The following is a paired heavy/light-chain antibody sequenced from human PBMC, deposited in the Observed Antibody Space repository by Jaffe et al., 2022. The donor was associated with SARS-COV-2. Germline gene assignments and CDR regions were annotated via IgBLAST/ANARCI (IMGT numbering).Heavy chain of an antibody. D-gene: IGHD2-15*01. V-gene: IGHV3-23*01. J-gene: IGHJ5*01. Sequence: EVQLLESGGVLVQPGESLRLSCAASGFTFSSYAMNWVRQAPGKGLEWVSGISGSGGTTYYVDSVKGRFIISRDNSKNTLYLRMDSLRGEDTGVYFCAKLSGGGPRGWFDSWGQGTLVTVSS. CDR1: GFTFSSYA. CDR2: ISGSGGTT. CDR3: AKLSGGGPRGWFDS.
Light chain of an antibody. V-gene: IGLV8-61*01. CDR3: YIYLSGGIWV. CDR2: NTN. CDR1: SGSVSANSY. J-gene: IGLJ3*02. Sequence: QTLVTQEPSLSVSPGGTVTLTCGLTSGSVSANSYAAWYQQTPGQAPRTLMYNTNIRSSGVPDRFSGSILGTKAALTITGAQADDESTYYCYIYLSGGIWVFGGGTKLTV.